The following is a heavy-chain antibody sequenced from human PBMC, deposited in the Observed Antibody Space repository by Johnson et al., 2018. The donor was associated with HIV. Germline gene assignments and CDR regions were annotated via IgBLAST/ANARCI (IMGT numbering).Heavy chain of an antibody. CDR2: ISGSGGST. CDR1: GFTFSSYA. J-gene: IGHJ3*01. D-gene: IGHD3-10*01. Sequence: VQLVESGGGLVKPGGSLRLSCAASGFTFSSYAMSWVRQAPGKGLEWVSAISGSGGSTYYADSVKGRFTISRDNSKNTLYLQMNSLRAEYTAVYYCAKDPGWFGEPGDAFDFWGQGTMVTVSS. V-gene: IGHV3-23*04. CDR3: AKDPGWFGEPGDAFDF.